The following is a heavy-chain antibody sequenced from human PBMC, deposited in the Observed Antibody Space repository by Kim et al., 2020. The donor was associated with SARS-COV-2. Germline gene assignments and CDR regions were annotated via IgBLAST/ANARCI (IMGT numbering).Heavy chain of an antibody. J-gene: IGHJ5*02. CDR2: ISSSSSYI. CDR3: ARSSESDIVVVASPNWFDP. Sequence: GGSLRLSCAASGFTFSSYSMNWVRQAPGKGLEWVSSISSSSSYIYYADSVKGRFTITRDNAKNSLYLQMNSLRAEDTAVDYCARSSESDIVVVASPNWFDPWGQGTLVTVSS. V-gene: IGHV3-21*01. D-gene: IGHD2-2*01. CDR1: GFTFSSYS.